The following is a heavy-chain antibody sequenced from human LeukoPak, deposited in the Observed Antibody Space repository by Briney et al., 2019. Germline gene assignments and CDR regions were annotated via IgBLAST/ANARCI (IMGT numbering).Heavy chain of an antibody. J-gene: IGHJ5*02. CDR2: IYYSGSI. CDR1: GGSISSYY. V-gene: IGHV4-59*01. CDR3: ARLTYYYDSSGHYYWFDP. Sequence: SETLSLTCTVSGGSISSYYWSWIRQPPGKGLEWIGYIYYSGSINYNPSLKSRVTISLDTSKNQFSLKLSSVTAADTAVYYCARLTYYYDSSGHYYWFDPWGQGTLVTVSS. D-gene: IGHD3-22*01.